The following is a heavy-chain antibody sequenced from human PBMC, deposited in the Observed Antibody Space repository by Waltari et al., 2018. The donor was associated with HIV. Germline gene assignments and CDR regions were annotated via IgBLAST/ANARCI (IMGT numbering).Heavy chain of an antibody. J-gene: IGHJ4*02. CDR1: GFSFSYYD. V-gene: IGHV3-30*18. D-gene: IGHD5-18*01. CDR3: AKDPRGYTYPGDY. CDR2: ISYDGSKP. Sequence: QGQLVESGGGVVQPGKSLRLSCAASGFSFSYYDMHWVRQAPGKGLDWVALISYDGSKPSYADSVKGRFTISRDNSKNTLFLQIHSLTTDDTAVYYCAKDPRGYTYPGDYWGQGTQVTVSS.